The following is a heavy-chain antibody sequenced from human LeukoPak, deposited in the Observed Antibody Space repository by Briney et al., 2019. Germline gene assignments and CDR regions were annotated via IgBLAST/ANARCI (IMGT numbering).Heavy chain of an antibody. V-gene: IGHV4-59*08. CDR3: ARQADDSSSSLVYFDY. CDR1: GGSISSHY. CDR2: IYYSGTT. J-gene: IGHJ4*02. Sequence: SETLSLTCAVSGGSISSHYWSWIRQPPGKGLEWIGFIYYSGTTKYNPSLKSRVTISADTSKNQFPLKLSSVTAADTAVYYCARQADDSSSSLVYFDYWGQGTLVTVSS. D-gene: IGHD6-6*01.